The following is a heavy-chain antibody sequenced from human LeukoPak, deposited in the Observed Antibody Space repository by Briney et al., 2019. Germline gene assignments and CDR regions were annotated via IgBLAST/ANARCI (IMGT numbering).Heavy chain of an antibody. D-gene: IGHD5-24*01. CDR1: GITFSNYA. Sequence: PGGSLRLSCAASGITFSNYAMSWVRQAPGKGLEWVSIIGYRGGSIYYAYSVKGRFTISRDNSKNTLSLQMNSLRAEDTAVYYCAKVSRMATDLDYWGQGTLVTVSS. J-gene: IGHJ4*02. CDR2: IGYRGGSI. CDR3: AKVSRMATDLDY. V-gene: IGHV3-23*01.